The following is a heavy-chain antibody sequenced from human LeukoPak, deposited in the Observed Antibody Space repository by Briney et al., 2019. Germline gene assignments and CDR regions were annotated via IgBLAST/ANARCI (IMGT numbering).Heavy chain of an antibody. CDR2: INPNSGGT. CDR3: ARGRREYGGNLFDY. CDR1: GYTFTDYY. V-gene: IGHV1-2*04. D-gene: IGHD4-23*01. Sequence: APVKVSCKASGYTFTDYYMHWVRQAPGQGLEWMGWINPNSGGTNYAQKFQGWVTMTRDTSISTAYMELSRLRSDDTAVYYCARGRREYGGNLFDYWGQGTLVTVSS. J-gene: IGHJ4*02.